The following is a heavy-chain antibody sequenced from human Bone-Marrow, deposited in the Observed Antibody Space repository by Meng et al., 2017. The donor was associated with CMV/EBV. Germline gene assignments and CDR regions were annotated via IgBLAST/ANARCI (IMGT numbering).Heavy chain of an antibody. CDR2: IRYDGSNK. J-gene: IGHJ4*02. D-gene: IGHD2-15*01. V-gene: IGHV3-30*02. CDR3: ARDNGGYCSGGSCHSYNY. Sequence: GESLKISCAASGFTFRSYGMHWVRQAPGKGLEWVAFIRYDGSNKYYADSVKGRFTISRDNAKNSLYLQMNSLRAEDTALYYCARDNGGYCSGGSCHSYNYWGQGTLVTVSS. CDR1: GFTFRSYG.